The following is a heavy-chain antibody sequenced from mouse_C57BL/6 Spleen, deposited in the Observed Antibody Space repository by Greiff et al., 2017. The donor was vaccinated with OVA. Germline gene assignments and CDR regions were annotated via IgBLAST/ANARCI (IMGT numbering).Heavy chain of an antibody. CDR1: GFTFSSYA. CDR3: TREGSSPFAY. CDR2: ISSGGDYI. V-gene: IGHV5-9-1*02. D-gene: IGHD1-1*01. Sequence: EVQGVESGEGLVKPGGSLKLSCAASGFTFSSYAMSWVRQTPEKRLEWVAYISSGGDYIYYADTVKGRFTISRDNARNTLYLQMSSLKSEDTAMYYCTREGSSPFAYWGQGTLVTVSA. J-gene: IGHJ3*01.